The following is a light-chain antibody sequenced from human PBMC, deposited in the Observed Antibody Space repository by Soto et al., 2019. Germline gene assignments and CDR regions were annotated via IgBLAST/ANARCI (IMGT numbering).Light chain of an antibody. CDR2: GVS. V-gene: IGKV3-20*01. J-gene: IGKJ1*01. Sequence: EIVLTQSPGTLSLSPGERVTLSCRASQTVSRSELAWYQQRLGQAPRLLIYGVSRRATGIPDRFSGSGSETDFSLTISRLEPEDFALYYCQQYSRSPWTFGPGAQVEIK. CDR3: QQYSRSPWT. CDR1: QTVSRSE.